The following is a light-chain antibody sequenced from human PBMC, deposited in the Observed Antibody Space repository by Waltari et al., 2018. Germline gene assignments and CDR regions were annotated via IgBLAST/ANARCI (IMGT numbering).Light chain of an antibody. Sequence: DIQMTQSPSSLSASWGDRVTITCQASQDITIRLNWYQQRPGKAPKLLIYDASNLERGVPSRYSGSGSGTDFSFTIANLLPEDIATYYCLQYDDFPMACGQGTRLDIK. J-gene: IGKJ5*01. CDR3: LQYDDFPMA. CDR2: DAS. V-gene: IGKV1-33*01. CDR1: QDITIR.